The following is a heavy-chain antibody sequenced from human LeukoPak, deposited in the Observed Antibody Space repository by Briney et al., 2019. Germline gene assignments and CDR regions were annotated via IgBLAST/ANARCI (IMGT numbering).Heavy chain of an antibody. CDR1: GFTFSSYA. CDR2: ISYDGSNK. J-gene: IGHJ6*03. Sequence: GGSLRLSCAASGFTFSSYAMHWVRQAPGKGLVWVAVISYDGSNKYYADSVKGRFTISRDNSKNTLYLQMNSLRAEDTAVYYCARDTNNRVVNMIVVVITTFYYYYYYMDGWGRGTTATVSS. V-gene: IGHV3-30-3*01. D-gene: IGHD3-22*01. CDR3: ARDTNNRVVNMIVVVITTFYYYYYYMDG.